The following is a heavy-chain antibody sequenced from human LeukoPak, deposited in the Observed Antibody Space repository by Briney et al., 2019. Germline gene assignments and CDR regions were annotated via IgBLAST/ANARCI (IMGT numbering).Heavy chain of an antibody. J-gene: IGHJ5*02. CDR2: TYYSGST. CDR1: GGSIRSNY. D-gene: IGHD3-16*01. CDR3: ARLSGGWFDP. Sequence: SETLSLTCSVSGGSIRSNYWSWIRQPPGKGLEWIGNTYYSGSTNYNPSLKSRVTISVDTSKNQFSLRLNSVTAADTAVYYCARLSGGWFDPWGQGTLVTVSS. V-gene: IGHV4-59*08.